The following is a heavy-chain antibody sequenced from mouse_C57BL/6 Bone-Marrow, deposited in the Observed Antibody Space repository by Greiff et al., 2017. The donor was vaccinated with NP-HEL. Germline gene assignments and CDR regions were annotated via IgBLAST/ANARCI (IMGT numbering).Heavy chain of an antibody. CDR2: IWSDGST. CDR1: GFSLTSYG. CDR3: AREYYYGSFFDY. D-gene: IGHD1-1*01. V-gene: IGHV2-6*03. J-gene: IGHJ2*01. Sequence: QVQLQQSGPGLVAPSQSLSITCTVSGFSLTSYGVHWVRQPPGKGLEWLVVIWSDGSTTYNSAVNSRLSISKDNSKSQVFVKMNSRQTDDTAMYYCAREYYYGSFFDYWGQGTTLTVSA.